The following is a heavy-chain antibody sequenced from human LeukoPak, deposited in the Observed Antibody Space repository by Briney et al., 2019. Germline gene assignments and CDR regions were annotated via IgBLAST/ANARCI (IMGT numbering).Heavy chain of an antibody. CDR3: AKDLRGSGRGNYFDY. Sequence: GGALRLSCTSSGFTFSNYGMHWVRQAPGKGVEWVAFINHDENSDYADSVTGRFTISRDNSKNTLYLQMNSLRAEDTAVYYCAKDLRGSGRGNYFDYRGQGTLVTASS. CDR1: GFTFSNYG. J-gene: IGHJ4*02. V-gene: IGHV3-30*02. D-gene: IGHD3-10*01. CDR2: INHDENS.